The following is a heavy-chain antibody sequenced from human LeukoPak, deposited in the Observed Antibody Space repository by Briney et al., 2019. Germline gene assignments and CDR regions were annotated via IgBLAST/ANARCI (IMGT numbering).Heavy chain of an antibody. CDR1: GFSFSTHT. V-gene: IGHV3-21*01. CDR3: ARERGSDVYYYYGMDV. D-gene: IGHD1-1*01. Sequence: PGGSLRLSCAASGFSFSTHTMNWVRQAPGKGLEWVSTITSTSSYIFYADSVKGRCTISRDNPKNSLYLQMISLSAEDTAVYYCARERGSDVYYYYGMDVCGQGGKVTVSS. CDR2: ITSTSSYI. J-gene: IGHJ6*02.